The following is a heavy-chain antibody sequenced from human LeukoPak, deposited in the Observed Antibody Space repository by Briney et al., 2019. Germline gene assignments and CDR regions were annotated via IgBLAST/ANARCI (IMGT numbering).Heavy chain of an antibody. CDR1: GGSFSGYY. Sequence: SETLSLTCAVYGGSFSGYYWSWIRQPPGKGLEWIGEINHSGSTNYNPSLKSRVTISVDTSKNQFSLKLSSVTAADTAVYYCARVPGMDLTALYDAFVIWGQGTMVTVSS. CDR2: INHSGST. J-gene: IGHJ3*02. CDR3: ARVPGMDLTALYDAFVI. D-gene: IGHD1-14*01. V-gene: IGHV4-34*01.